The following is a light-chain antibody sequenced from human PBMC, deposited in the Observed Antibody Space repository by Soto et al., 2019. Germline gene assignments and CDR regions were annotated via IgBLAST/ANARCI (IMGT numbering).Light chain of an antibody. CDR1: QSVDNW. CDR2: KAS. J-gene: IGKJ1*01. V-gene: IGKV1-5*03. Sequence: DVQMTQSPSTLSASVGDRVTITCRASQSVDNWLAWYQQEPGKAPKLLIYKASSLETGVPSRFSGSGSGTEFTLTISSLQPDDFATYFCQQYDSYSLTWTFGQGTKVEIK. CDR3: QQYDSYSLTWT.